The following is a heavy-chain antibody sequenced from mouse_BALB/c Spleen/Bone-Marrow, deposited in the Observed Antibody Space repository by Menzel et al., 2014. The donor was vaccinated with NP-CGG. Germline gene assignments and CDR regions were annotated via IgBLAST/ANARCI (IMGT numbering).Heavy chain of an antibody. J-gene: IGHJ3*01. Sequence: VQLLQSGPGLVAPSQSLSITCTVSGFSITGYGVNWVRQHPAKGIGWLGMIWSDVNTDYNSALKSRISINKDNSKSQVFLKMISLQTDAASWYHCAQLVFDYWGQGTLVTVSA. CDR1: GFSITGYG. CDR2: IWSDVNT. CDR3: AQLVFDY. V-gene: IGHV2-6-7*01.